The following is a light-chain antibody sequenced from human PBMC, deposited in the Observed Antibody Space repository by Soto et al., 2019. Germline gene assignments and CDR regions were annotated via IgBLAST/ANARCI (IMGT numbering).Light chain of an antibody. CDR3: QQRSSWPIT. Sequence: EIVLTQSPDTLSLSPGERVTLSCRASQNVRNYIIWYQQKPGQAPRLLISDTSTRAAGIPTRFSGTGSGTDYTLTISSLQPEDFAVYYCQQRSSWPITFGQGTRLVIK. J-gene: IGKJ5*01. CDR2: DTS. CDR1: QNVRNY. V-gene: IGKV3-11*01.